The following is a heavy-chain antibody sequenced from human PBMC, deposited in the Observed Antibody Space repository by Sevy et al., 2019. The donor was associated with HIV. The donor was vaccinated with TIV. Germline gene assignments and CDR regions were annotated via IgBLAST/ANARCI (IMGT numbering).Heavy chain of an antibody. V-gene: IGHV3-30*02. CDR3: ARADCGGDCYLVFDY. Sequence: GGSLRLSCAASGFTFSTYGMHWVRQAPGKGLEWVAFIRFDGNSKYYADSVKGRFTMSRDNSKNTLDLQLNSLTAEDTAVYYCARADCGGDCYLVFDYRGQGTLVTVSS. J-gene: IGHJ4*02. CDR1: GFTFSTYG. CDR2: IRFDGNSK. D-gene: IGHD2-21*01.